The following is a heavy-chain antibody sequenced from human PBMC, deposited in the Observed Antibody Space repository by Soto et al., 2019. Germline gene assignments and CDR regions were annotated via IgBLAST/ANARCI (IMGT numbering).Heavy chain of an antibody. CDR3: AKPCAAEWVRNGFDI. D-gene: IGHD3-3*01. CDR1: GFTFSNYA. CDR2: IVRSGDSS. J-gene: IGHJ3*02. V-gene: IGHV3-23*01. Sequence: EVQLLESGGGLVQPGGSLRLSCAASGFTFSNYAMTWVRQAPGKGLEWVSAIVRSGDSSYYADSVKGRFTISRDNSENSLYLQMNGLRADDTAIYYCAKPCAAEWVRNGFDIWGQGTTVTVSS.